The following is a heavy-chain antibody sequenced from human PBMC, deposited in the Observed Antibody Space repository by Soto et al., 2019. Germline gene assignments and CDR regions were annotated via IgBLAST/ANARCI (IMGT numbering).Heavy chain of an antibody. CDR2: INAGNGNT. V-gene: IGHV1-3*01. CDR1: GYTFTSYA. J-gene: IGHJ5*02. D-gene: IGHD5-12*01. Sequence: GXSVKVSCKASGYTFTSYAMHWVRHSPGQRLEWMGWINAGNGNTKYSQKFQGRATITRGTSASTAYMELSSLRSEDTAVYYCARGYGGYFHWFDPWGQGTLVTVSS. CDR3: ARGYGGYFHWFDP.